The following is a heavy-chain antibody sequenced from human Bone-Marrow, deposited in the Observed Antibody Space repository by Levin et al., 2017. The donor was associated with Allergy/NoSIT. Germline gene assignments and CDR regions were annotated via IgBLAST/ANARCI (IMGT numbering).Heavy chain of an antibody. Sequence: SGPTLVKPTQTLTLTSTFSGFSLKTSGVGWIRQPPGKALEWLAVIYSDDDKRYSPSLSNRLTITTDTSKNQVVLTMTNMDPVDTATYYCAHRAKFCTGGSCHNWFDPWGQGTLVTVSS. D-gene: IGHD2-15*01. V-gene: IGHV2-5*02. CDR1: GFSLKTSGV. CDR3: AHRAKFCTGGSCHNWFDP. J-gene: IGHJ5*02. CDR2: IYSDDDK.